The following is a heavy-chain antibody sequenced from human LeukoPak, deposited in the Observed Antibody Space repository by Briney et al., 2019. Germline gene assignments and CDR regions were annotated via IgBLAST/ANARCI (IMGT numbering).Heavy chain of an antibody. D-gene: IGHD2-2*01. V-gene: IGHV1-69*04. CDR2: ILSIFGIA. CDR1: GGILRIYD. Sequence: SVNVSCKASGGILRIYDIRGVRQARGRGLEWMGRILSIFGIANYAQKFQGRVTIPADKAPSTAYMELSSLRSEDTAGYYCARSSPRDIVVVPAAITWFDSWGQGTLVSVCS. J-gene: IGHJ5*01. CDR3: ARSSPRDIVVVPAAITWFDS.